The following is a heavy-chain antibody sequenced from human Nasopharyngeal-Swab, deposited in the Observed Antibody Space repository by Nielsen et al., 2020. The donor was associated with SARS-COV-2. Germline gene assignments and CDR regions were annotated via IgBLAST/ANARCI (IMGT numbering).Heavy chain of an antibody. V-gene: IGHV4-31*03. CDR1: GGSISGGGYY. Sequence: SETLPLTCPVSGGSISGGGYYWSWIRQHPGKGLEWIGYIYYSGSTYYNPSLKSRVTISVDTSKNQFSLKLSSVTAADTAVYYCARVLRYFDWLFFDYWGQGTLVTVSS. CDR3: ARVLRYFDWLFFDY. D-gene: IGHD3-9*01. CDR2: IYYSGST. J-gene: IGHJ4*02.